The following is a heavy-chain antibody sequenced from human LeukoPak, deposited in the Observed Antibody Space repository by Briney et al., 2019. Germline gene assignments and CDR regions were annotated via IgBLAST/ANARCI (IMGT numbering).Heavy chain of an antibody. CDR1: GGSFSGYY. J-gene: IGHJ4*02. V-gene: IGHV4-4*08. D-gene: IGHD3-10*01. CDR3: ARRSSLPLLWFGELRWYYFDY. Sequence: SETLSLTCAVYGGSFSGYYWTWIRQPPGKGLEWIGRIYTSGSTNYNPSLKSRVTISVDTSKNQFSLKLSSVTAADTAVYYCARRSSLPLLWFGELRWYYFDYWGQGTLVTVSS. CDR2: IYTSGST.